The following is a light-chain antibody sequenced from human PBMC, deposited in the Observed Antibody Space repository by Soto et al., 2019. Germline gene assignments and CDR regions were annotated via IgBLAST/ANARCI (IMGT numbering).Light chain of an antibody. CDR2: GAS. V-gene: IGKV3-20*01. CDR1: QSVSSSY. Sequence: EIVLTQSPGTLSLSPGERATLSCRASQSVSSSYLAWYQQKPGQAPRLLIYGASSRATGIPDRFSGSGSVTDFTLTISSLEPEDFAVYYCQQYGSSPKYTFGQGTKLEIK. CDR3: QQYGSSPKYT. J-gene: IGKJ2*01.